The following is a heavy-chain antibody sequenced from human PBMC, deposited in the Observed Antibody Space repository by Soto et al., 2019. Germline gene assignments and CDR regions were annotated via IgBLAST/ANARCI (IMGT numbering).Heavy chain of an antibody. CDR3: ARGYFDSGHGYDL. Sequence: GESLKISCKGPGHLFNNHWIGWVRQTLGKGLEWMGLIFTRDSETKTSPSFQGHVSFSVDNSISTVYLQWTSLKTTDTGIYFCARGYFDSGHGYDLWGQGTLVTVSS. CDR2: IFTRDSET. J-gene: IGHJ5*02. D-gene: IGHD3-10*01. V-gene: IGHV5-51*01. CDR1: GHLFNNHW.